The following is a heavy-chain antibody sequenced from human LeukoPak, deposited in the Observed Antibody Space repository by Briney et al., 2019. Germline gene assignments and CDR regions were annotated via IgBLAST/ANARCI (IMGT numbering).Heavy chain of an antibody. Sequence: SVKVSCKASGGTFSSYTISWVRQAPGQGLEWMGRIIPILGIANYAQKFQGRVTITADKSTSTAYMELSSLRSEDTAVYYCARAYCGGDCLYYYYGMDAWGQGTTVTVSS. CDR3: ARAYCGGDCLYYYYGMDA. V-gene: IGHV1-69*02. J-gene: IGHJ6*02. D-gene: IGHD2-21*02. CDR1: GGTFSSYT. CDR2: IIPILGIA.